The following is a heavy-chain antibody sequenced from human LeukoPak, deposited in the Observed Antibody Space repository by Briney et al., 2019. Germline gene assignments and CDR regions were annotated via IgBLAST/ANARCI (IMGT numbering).Heavy chain of an antibody. J-gene: IGHJ4*02. CDR3: ARGDSIVGAHFDY. Sequence: PGGSLRLSCAASGFTFSSYVMHWVRQAPGKGLEWVAVISYDGSNKYYADSVRGRFTISRDNSKNTLYLQMNSLRAEDTAVYYCARGDSIVGAHFDYWGQGTLVTVSS. CDR2: ISYDGSNK. CDR1: GFTFSSYV. V-gene: IGHV3-30*04. D-gene: IGHD1-26*01.